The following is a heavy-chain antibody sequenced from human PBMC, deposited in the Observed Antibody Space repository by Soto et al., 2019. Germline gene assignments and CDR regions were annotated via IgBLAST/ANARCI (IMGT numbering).Heavy chain of an antibody. J-gene: IGHJ4*02. CDR2: INPSGGST. CDR1: GYTFTSYY. Sequence: QVQLVQSGAEVKKPGASVKVSCKASGYTFTSYYMHWVRQAPGQGLEWMGIINPSGGSTSYAQKFQGRVTMTRDTSTSTVYMELSSLRSEDTAVYYCARGASGDYGDYTSRPYIDYWGQGTLVTVSS. V-gene: IGHV1-46*01. D-gene: IGHD4-17*01. CDR3: ARGASGDYGDYTSRPYIDY.